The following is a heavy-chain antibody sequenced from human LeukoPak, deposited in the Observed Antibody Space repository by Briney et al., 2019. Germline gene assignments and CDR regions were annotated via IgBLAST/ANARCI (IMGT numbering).Heavy chain of an antibody. D-gene: IGHD2-15*01. CDR1: GFIFSNYA. Sequence: AGGSLRLSCAASGFIFSNYAMTWVRPAPGKGLEWVSTISGSDDSTFYADSVRGRFTISRDNSKNTLYLQMNSLRAEDTAVYYCAKSRSGGGSCYNYWGQGTLVTVSS. V-gene: IGHV3-23*01. CDR2: ISGSDDST. J-gene: IGHJ4*02. CDR3: AKSRSGGGSCYNY.